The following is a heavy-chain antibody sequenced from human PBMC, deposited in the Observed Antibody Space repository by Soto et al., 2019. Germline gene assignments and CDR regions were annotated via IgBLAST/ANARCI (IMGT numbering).Heavy chain of an antibody. CDR1: GGSFSGYY. J-gene: IGHJ4*02. CDR3: ARGRRTAVTIDY. V-gene: IGHV4-34*01. CDR2: INHSGST. D-gene: IGHD4-17*01. Sequence: QVQLQQWGAGLLKPSETLSLTCAVYGGSFSGYYWSWIRQPPGKGLEWIGEINHSGSTNYNPSLKSRLTIYVDTSRNQFSLKLSSVTAADTAVYYCARGRRTAVTIDYWGQGTLVTVSS.